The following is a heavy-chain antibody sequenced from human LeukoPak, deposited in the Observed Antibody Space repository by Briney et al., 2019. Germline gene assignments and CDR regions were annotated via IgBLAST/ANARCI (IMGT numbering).Heavy chain of an antibody. CDR3: ARGQTLTF. CDR1: GFTFSSYS. J-gene: IGHJ4*02. Sequence: GGSLRLSCAASGFTFSSYSMNWVRQAPGKGLEWVLSISSSSSYIYYADSVKGRFTISRDNAKNALYLQMNSLRAEDTGVYFCARGQTLTFWGQGTLVTASS. CDR2: ISSSSSYI. V-gene: IGHV3-21*06.